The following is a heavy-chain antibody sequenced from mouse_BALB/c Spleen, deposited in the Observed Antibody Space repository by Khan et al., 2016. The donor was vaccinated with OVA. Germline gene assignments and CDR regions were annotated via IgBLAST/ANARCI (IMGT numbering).Heavy chain of an antibody. CDR2: IRSKSNNYAT. J-gene: IGHJ4*01. V-gene: IGHV10-1*02. CDR3: VRLWLRYAIDY. CDR1: GFTFNTYA. Sequence: EVQLLETGGGLVQPKGSLKLSCAASGFTFNTYAMNWVRQAPGKGLEWVARIRSKSNNYATYYADSVKDRFTISRDDSQSMLYLQMNNLKTEDTAMYYCVRLWLRYAIDYWGQGTSVTVSS. D-gene: IGHD2-2*01.